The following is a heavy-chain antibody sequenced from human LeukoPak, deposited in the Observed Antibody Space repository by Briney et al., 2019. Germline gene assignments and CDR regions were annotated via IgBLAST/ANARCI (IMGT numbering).Heavy chain of an antibody. CDR2: INHSGST. Sequence: KSSETLSLTCAVYGGSFSGYYWSWIRQPPGKGLEWIGEINHSGSTNYNPSLKSRVTISVDTSKNQFSLKLSSVTAADTAVYYCARGYLSKVVANYYYYGMDVWGQGTTVTVSS. V-gene: IGHV4-34*01. D-gene: IGHD2-15*01. CDR3: ARGYLSKVVANYYYYGMDV. CDR1: GGSFSGYY. J-gene: IGHJ6*02.